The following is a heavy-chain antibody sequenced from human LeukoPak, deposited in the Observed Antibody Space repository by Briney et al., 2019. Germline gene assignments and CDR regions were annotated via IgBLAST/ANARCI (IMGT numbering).Heavy chain of an antibody. Sequence: PGGSLRLSCAASGFTFSSYWTHWVRQAPGKGLVWVSRINSDGSSTSYADSVKGRFTISRDNAKNTVYLQMSSLRAEDTAVYYCARVPDSGNSLDYWGQGTLVTVSS. J-gene: IGHJ4*02. D-gene: IGHD1-26*01. CDR2: INSDGSST. CDR1: GFTFSSYW. CDR3: ARVPDSGNSLDY. V-gene: IGHV3-74*01.